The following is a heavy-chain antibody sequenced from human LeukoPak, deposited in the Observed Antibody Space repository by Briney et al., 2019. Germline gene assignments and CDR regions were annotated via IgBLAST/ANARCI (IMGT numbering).Heavy chain of an antibody. J-gene: IGHJ5*02. CDR2: ISGSGGST. CDR3: AKIPYSSGWVQNWFDP. CDR1: GFTFGTYA. V-gene: IGHV3-23*01. Sequence: GGSLRLSCAASGFTFGTYAMSWVRQAPGKGLEWISAISGSGGSTYYADSVKGRFTISRDNSKNTLYLQMYSLRAEDTAVYYCAKIPYSSGWVQNWFDPWGQGTLVTVSS. D-gene: IGHD6-19*01.